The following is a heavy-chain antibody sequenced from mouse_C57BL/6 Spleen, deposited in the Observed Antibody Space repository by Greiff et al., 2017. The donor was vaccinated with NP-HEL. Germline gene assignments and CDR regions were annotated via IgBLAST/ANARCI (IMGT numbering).Heavy chain of an antibody. Sequence: QVHVKQSGPELVKPGASVKISCKASGYAFSSSWMNWVKQRPGKGLEWIGRIYPGDGDTNYNGKFKGKATLTADKSSSTAYMQLSSLTSEDSAVYFCARWNTTVVARYYYAMDYWGQGTSVTVSS. V-gene: IGHV1-82*01. CDR3: ARWNTTVVARYYYAMDY. D-gene: IGHD1-1*01. CDR1: GYAFSSSW. CDR2: IYPGDGDT. J-gene: IGHJ4*01.